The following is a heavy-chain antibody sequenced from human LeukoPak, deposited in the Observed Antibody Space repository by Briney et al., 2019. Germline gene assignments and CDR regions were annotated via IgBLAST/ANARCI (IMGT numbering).Heavy chain of an antibody. CDR2: INPNIGVT. Sequence: ASVKVSCKASGYTFTGYYMHWVRQAPGQGLEWMGRINPNIGVTNYAQRFYGRVTMTRDTSISTDYMELSRLRSDDTGVYYCALPGSKAVAGTGHYYYMDVWGKGTTATVSS. V-gene: IGHV1-2*05. CDR3: ALPGSKAVAGTGHYYYMDV. D-gene: IGHD6-19*01. CDR1: GYTFTGYY. J-gene: IGHJ6*03.